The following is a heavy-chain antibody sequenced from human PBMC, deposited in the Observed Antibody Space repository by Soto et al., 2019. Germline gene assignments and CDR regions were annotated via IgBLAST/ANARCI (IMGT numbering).Heavy chain of an antibody. D-gene: IGHD1-1*01. V-gene: IGHV3-48*01. CDR3: ARGYPINY. Sequence: PGGSLRLSCAASGFTFSTYGINWVRQAPGKGLEWVSYISSSSGTIYYADSVKGRFTISRDNGKNSLYLQMNSLRAEDTSVYYCARGYPINYWGQGTLVTVSS. CDR1: GFTFSTYG. J-gene: IGHJ4*02. CDR2: ISSSSGTI.